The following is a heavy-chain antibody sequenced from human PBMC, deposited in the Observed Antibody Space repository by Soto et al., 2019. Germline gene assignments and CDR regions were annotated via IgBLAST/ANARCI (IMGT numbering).Heavy chain of an antibody. CDR2: IYYSGST. D-gene: IGHD6-13*01. CDR1: GGSISSYY. J-gene: IGHJ4*02. CDR3: AREGIAAGPFGY. Sequence: SETLSLTCTVSGGSISSYYWSWIRQPPGKGLEWIGYIYYSGSTNYNPSLKSRVTISVDTSKNQFSLKLSSVTAADTAVYYCAREGIAAGPFGYWGQGTLVTVSS. V-gene: IGHV4-59*01.